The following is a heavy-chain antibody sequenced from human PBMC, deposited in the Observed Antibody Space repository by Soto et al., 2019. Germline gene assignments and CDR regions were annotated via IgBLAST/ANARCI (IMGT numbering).Heavy chain of an antibody. CDR2: IYYSGST. CDR3: ASVRRGGYDSLRYYYGMDV. Sequence: SETLSLTCTVSGGSISSYYWSWIRQPPGKGLEWIGYIYYSGSTNYNPSLKSRVIISVDTSKNQFSLKLSSVTAADTAVYYCASVRRGGYDSLRYYYGMDVWDQGTTVTVS. D-gene: IGHD5-12*01. J-gene: IGHJ6*02. V-gene: IGHV4-59*01. CDR1: GGSISSYY.